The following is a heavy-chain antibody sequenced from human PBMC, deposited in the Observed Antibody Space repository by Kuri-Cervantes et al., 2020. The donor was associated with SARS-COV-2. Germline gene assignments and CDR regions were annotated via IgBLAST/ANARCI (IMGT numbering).Heavy chain of an antibody. V-gene: IGHV3-11*04. CDR1: GFTFSDYY. J-gene: IGHJ6*03. CDR2: ISSSGSTI. CDR3: AIPPFSRAPSYYYYMDV. Sequence: GGSLRLSCAASGFTFSDYYMSWIRQAPGKGLEWVPYISSSGSTIYYADSVKGRFTISRDNAKNSLYLQMDSLGAEDTAVYYCAIPPFSRAPSYYYYMDVWGKGTTVTVSS. D-gene: IGHD2/OR15-2a*01.